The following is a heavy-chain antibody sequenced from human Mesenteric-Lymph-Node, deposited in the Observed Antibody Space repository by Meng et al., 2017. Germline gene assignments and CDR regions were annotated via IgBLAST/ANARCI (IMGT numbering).Heavy chain of an antibody. CDR3: AKGLEVTVISLDDH. J-gene: IGHJ4*02. CDR2: ISGSGGNT. V-gene: IGHV3-23*01. CDR1: GFTFSDHA. D-gene: IGHD4-11*01. Sequence: GESLKISCTASGFTFSDHALGWVRQAPGKGLEWVSTISGSGGNTYYADSVKGRFTISRDNSKSTLYLQMNSLRADDTAMYYCAKGLEVTVISLDDHWGQGTLVTVSS.